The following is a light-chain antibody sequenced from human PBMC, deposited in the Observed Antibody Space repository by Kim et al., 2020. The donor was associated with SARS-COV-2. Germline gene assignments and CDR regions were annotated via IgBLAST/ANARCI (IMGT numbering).Light chain of an antibody. J-gene: IGKJ4*01. CDR2: DVS. CDR1: QDIHNY. CDR3: QHYNSYPLT. Sequence: DIQMTQSPSSLSASVGDRITISCRASQDIHNYLAWFQQKPGQAPKSLIYDVSILQSGVPSRFSGSGSGTHFTLPISNLQPEDFATYYCQHYNSYPLTFGGGTKVDIK. V-gene: IGKV1-16*01.